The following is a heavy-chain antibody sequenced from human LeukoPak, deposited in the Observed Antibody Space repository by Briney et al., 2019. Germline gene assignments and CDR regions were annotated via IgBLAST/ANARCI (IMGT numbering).Heavy chain of an antibody. Sequence: SVKVSCKASGGTFSSYAISWVRQAPGQGLEWMGGIIPIFGTANYAQKFQGRVTITTDESTSTAYMELSSLRSEDTAVYYCARSSFLAARTPYYYYYYMDVWGKGTTVTVSS. CDR1: GGTFSSYA. D-gene: IGHD6-6*01. V-gene: IGHV1-69*05. J-gene: IGHJ6*03. CDR3: ARSSFLAARTPYYYYYYMDV. CDR2: IIPIFGTA.